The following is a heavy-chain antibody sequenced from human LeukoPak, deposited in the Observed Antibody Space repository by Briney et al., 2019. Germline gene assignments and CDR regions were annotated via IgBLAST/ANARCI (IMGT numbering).Heavy chain of an antibody. CDR2: IKQDGSEK. D-gene: IGHD5-12*01. Sequence: GGSLRLSCAASGSTFSSYWMSWVRRAPGKGLEWVANIKQDGSEKYYVDSVKGRFTISRDNAKNSLYLQMNSLRAEDTAVYYCARDSGYDTNFDYWGQGTLVTVSS. CDR1: GSTFSSYW. J-gene: IGHJ4*02. V-gene: IGHV3-7*03. CDR3: ARDSGYDTNFDY.